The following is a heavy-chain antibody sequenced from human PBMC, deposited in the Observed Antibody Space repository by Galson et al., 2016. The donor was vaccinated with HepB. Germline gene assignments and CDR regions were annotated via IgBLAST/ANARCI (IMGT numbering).Heavy chain of an antibody. Sequence: SLRLSCAASGFRFINYAIHWVRQAPGKGLEWVALTSSDDKYKYYTDSVKGRFTISRNISKNTLYLQMNSLGAEDTAIYYCAKDATGSSVSPYYFDHWGQGTLVTVSS. CDR2: TSSDDKYK. CDR1: GFRFINYA. CDR3: AKDATGSSVSPYYFDH. D-gene: IGHD1-26*01. V-gene: IGHV3-30*18. J-gene: IGHJ4*02.